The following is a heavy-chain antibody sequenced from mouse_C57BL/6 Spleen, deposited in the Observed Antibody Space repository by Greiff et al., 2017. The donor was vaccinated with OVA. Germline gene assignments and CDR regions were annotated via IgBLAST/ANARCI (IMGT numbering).Heavy chain of an antibody. Sequence: VQLQQSGSELARPGASVKLSCKASGYTFTSYGISWVKQRTGQGLEWIGEIYPRSGNTYYNEKFKGKATLTADKSSSTAYMELRSLTSEDSAVYFCANPYYPDGAWFAYWGQGTLVTVSA. CDR3: ANPYYPDGAWFAY. CDR1: GYTFTSYG. J-gene: IGHJ3*01. D-gene: IGHD1-1*02. V-gene: IGHV1-81*01. CDR2: IYPRSGNT.